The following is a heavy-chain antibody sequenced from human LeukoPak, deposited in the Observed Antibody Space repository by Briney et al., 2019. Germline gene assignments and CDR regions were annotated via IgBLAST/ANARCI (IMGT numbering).Heavy chain of an antibody. Sequence: TSETLSLTCTVSGGSISSSSYYWGWIRQPPGKGLEWIGSFYDSGSTYYSPSLKSRVTISVDTSKNQFSLKLSPVTAADTAVYYCASRGYCSGGSCYSGYYYYMDVWGKGTTVTVSS. D-gene: IGHD2-15*01. V-gene: IGHV4-39*01. CDR2: FYDSGST. J-gene: IGHJ6*03. CDR3: ASRGYCSGGSCYSGYYYYMDV. CDR1: GGSISSSSYY.